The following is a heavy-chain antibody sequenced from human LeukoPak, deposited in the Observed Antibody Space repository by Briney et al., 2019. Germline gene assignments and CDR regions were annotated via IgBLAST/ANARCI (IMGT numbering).Heavy chain of an antibody. Sequence: GGSLRRSCAASGFTVSSNYMSWVRQAPGKGLEWVSVIYSGGSTYYADSGKGRFTIYRDNSKNMLYLQMNSLRAEDTAVYYCARDRGRYSSGYFFDYWGQGTLVTVSS. J-gene: IGHJ4*02. CDR3: ARDRGRYSSGYFFDY. V-gene: IGHV3-66*01. CDR2: IYSGGST. D-gene: IGHD6-19*01. CDR1: GFTVSSNY.